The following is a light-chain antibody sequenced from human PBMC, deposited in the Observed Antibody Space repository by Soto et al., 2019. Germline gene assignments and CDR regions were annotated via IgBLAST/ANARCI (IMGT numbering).Light chain of an antibody. CDR2: AAS. CDR3: QQSYSTPYT. J-gene: IGKJ2*01. Sequence: DIQMTQSPSSLSASAGDRVTITCRASQSISSYLFWYQQKPGKPPKLLIYAASSLQGGVPSGFSGSGSGTDFTLTISSLQPADFATYYCQQSYSTPYTFGQGTKLEIK. V-gene: IGKV1-39*01. CDR1: QSISSY.